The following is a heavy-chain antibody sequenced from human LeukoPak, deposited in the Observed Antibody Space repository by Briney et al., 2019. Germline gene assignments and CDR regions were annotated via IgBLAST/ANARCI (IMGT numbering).Heavy chain of an antibody. Sequence: GGSLRLSCAASGFTFSSYSMNWVRQAPGKGLEWVSSISSSSSYIYYADSVKGRFTISRDNAKNSLYLQMNSLRAEDTAVSYCARGRSCSSTSCYTPPGYWGQGTLVTVSS. CDR2: ISSSSSYI. J-gene: IGHJ4*02. D-gene: IGHD2-2*02. V-gene: IGHV3-21*01. CDR1: GFTFSSYS. CDR3: ARGRSCSSTSCYTPPGY.